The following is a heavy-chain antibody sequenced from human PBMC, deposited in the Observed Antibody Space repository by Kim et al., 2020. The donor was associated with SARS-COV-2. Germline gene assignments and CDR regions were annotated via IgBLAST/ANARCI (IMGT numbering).Heavy chain of an antibody. CDR1: GYTFTSYA. J-gene: IGHJ6*02. CDR3: ARISEAVAGTDPYYGMDV. Sequence: ASVNVSCKASGYTFTSYAMNWVRQAPGQGLEWMGWINTNTGNPTYAQGFTGRFVFSLDTSVSTAYLQISSLKAEDTAVYYCARISEAVAGTDPYYGMDVWGQGTTVTVSS. D-gene: IGHD6-19*01. CDR2: INTNTGNP. V-gene: IGHV7-4-1*02.